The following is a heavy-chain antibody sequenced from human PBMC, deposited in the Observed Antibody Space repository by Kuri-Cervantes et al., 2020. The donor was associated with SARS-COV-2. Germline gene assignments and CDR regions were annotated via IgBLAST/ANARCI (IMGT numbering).Heavy chain of an antibody. CDR1: GGSISSSSYY. Sequence: SETLSLTCTVSGGSISSSSYYWGWIRQPPGKGLEWIGSIYYSGSTYHNPSLKSRVTISVDTSKSQFSLKLSSVTAADTAVYYCARVRVGSSRPVDYWGQGTLVTVAS. J-gene: IGHJ4*02. CDR3: ARVRVGSSRPVDY. V-gene: IGHV4-39*01. CDR2: IYYSGST. D-gene: IGHD6-13*01.